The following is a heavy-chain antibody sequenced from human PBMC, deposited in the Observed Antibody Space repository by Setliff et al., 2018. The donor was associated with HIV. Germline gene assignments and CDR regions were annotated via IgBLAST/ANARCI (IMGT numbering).Heavy chain of an antibody. CDR1: GGSFSGYY. CDR3: ARTRSDFWSGYSPYYYYYMDV. CDR2: INHSGST. J-gene: IGHJ6*03. V-gene: IGHV4-34*01. D-gene: IGHD3-3*01. Sequence: ETLSLTCDVYGGSFSGYYWSWIRQPPGKGLEWIGEINHSGSTNYNPSLKSRVTISVDTSKNQFSLKLSSVTAADTAVYYCARTRSDFWSGYSPYYYYYMDVWGKGTTVTVSS.